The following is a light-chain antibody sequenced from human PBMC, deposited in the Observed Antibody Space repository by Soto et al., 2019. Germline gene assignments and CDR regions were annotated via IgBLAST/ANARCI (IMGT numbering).Light chain of an antibody. CDR2: AAS. J-gene: IGKJ4*01. V-gene: IGKV1-9*01. CDR1: QGISTY. Sequence: DIQLTQSPSFLSASAGDRVTITCRASQGISTYLAWYQQKPGKAPKLLIYAASTLQSGVPSRFGGSGSGTEFTLTISSLQPEDFATYYCQQLDSYHPLTFGGGSKVEIK. CDR3: QQLDSYHPLT.